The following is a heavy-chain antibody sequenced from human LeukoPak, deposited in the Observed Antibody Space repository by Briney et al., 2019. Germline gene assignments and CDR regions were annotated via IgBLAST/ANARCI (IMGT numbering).Heavy chain of an antibody. CDR3: ARHRVGYYYDSSGPKWFDP. Sequence: PSETLSLTCTVSGGSISSSSYYWGWIRQPPGKGLEWIGSIYYSGSTYYNPSLKSRVTISVDTSKNQFSLKLSPVTAADTAVYYCARHRVGYYYDSSGPKWFDPWGQGTLVTVSS. J-gene: IGHJ5*02. D-gene: IGHD3-22*01. V-gene: IGHV4-39*01. CDR1: GGSISSSSYY. CDR2: IYYSGST.